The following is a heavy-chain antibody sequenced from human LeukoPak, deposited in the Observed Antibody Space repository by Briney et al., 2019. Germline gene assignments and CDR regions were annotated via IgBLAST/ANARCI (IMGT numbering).Heavy chain of an antibody. CDR3: VRDPTAAGTDY. CDR1: GFTFSSYA. J-gene: IGHJ4*02. Sequence: PGRSLRLSCAASGFTFSSYAMHWVRQAPGKGLEWVAVISYDGSNKYYADPVKGRFTISRDNSKNTLYLEMNSLRAEDTAFYYCVRDPTAAGTDYWGQGTLVTVSS. D-gene: IGHD6-13*01. CDR2: ISYDGSNK. V-gene: IGHV3-30-3*01.